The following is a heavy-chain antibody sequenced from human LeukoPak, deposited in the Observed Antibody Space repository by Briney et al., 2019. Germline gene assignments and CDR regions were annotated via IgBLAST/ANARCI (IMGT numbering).Heavy chain of an antibody. CDR1: GGSFSGYY. V-gene: IGHV4-34*01. Sequence: PSETLSLTCAVYGGSFSGYYWSWLRQPPGKGLEWIGEINHSGSTNYNPSLKSRVTISVDTSKNQFSLKLSSVTAADTAVYYCARGLRGYYDSSGTPGYWGQGTLVTVSS. CDR2: INHSGST. CDR3: ARGLRGYYDSSGTPGY. J-gene: IGHJ4*02. D-gene: IGHD3-22*01.